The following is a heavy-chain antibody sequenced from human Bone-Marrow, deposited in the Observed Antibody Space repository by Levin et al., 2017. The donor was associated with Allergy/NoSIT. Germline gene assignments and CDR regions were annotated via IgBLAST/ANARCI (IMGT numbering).Heavy chain of an antibody. CDR3: AKTNGIDAFDI. CDR2: ISWNSGSI. D-gene: IGHD1-1*01. J-gene: IGHJ3*02. CDR1: GFTFDDYA. Sequence: SLKISCAASGFTFDDYAMHWVRQAPGKGLEWVSGISWNSGSIGYADSVKGRFTISRDNAKNSLYLQMNSLRAEDTALYYCAKTNGIDAFDIWGQGTMVTVSS. V-gene: IGHV3-9*01.